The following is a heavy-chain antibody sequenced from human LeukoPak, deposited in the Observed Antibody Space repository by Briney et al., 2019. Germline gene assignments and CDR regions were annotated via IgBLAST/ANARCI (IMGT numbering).Heavy chain of an antibody. D-gene: IGHD6-6*01. J-gene: IGHJ4*02. CDR1: GGSISSYY. V-gene: IGHV4-59*01. CDR3: AMYSSSSLGNVKNY. CDR2: IYYSGST. Sequence: SETLSLTCTVSGGSISSYYWSWIRQPPGKGLEWIGYIYYSGSTNYNPSLESRVTISVDTSKNQFSLKLSSVTAADTAVYYCAMYSSSSLGNVKNYWGQGTLVTVSS.